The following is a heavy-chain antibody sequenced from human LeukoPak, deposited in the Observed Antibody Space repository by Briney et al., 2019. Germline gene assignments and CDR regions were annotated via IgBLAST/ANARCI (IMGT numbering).Heavy chain of an antibody. CDR3: ARDYGSGRYYYYGMDV. D-gene: IGHD3-10*01. J-gene: IGHJ6*02. CDR2: ISGSGGST. V-gene: IGHV3-23*01. CDR1: GFTFSSYA. Sequence: GGSLRLSCSASGFTFSSYAMSWVRQAPGKGLEWVSAISGSGGSTYYADSVKGRFTISRDNSKNTLYLQMNSLRAEDTAVYYCARDYGSGRYYYYGMDVWGQGTTVTVSS.